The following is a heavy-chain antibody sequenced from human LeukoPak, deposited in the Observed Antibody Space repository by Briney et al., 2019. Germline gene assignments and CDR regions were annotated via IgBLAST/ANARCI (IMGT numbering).Heavy chain of an antibody. Sequence: SVKVSCKASGGTFSSYTISWVRQAPGQGLEWMGRIIPILGIANYAQKFQGGVTITADKSTSTAYMELSSLRSEDTAVYYCARLSYCSSTSCYDPRYYYMDVWGKGTTVTVSS. J-gene: IGHJ6*03. V-gene: IGHV1-69*02. CDR2: IIPILGIA. D-gene: IGHD2-2*01. CDR3: ARLSYCSSTSCYDPRYYYMDV. CDR1: GGTFSSYT.